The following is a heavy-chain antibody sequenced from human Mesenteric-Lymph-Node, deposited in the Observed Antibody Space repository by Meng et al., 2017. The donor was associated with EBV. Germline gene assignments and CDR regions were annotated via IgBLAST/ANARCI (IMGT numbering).Heavy chain of an antibody. CDR2: IDWDDDK. V-gene: IGHV2-5*02. CDR1: GFSLSTGGVG. CDR3: AHRPSTPLSATFDY. D-gene: IGHD2-15*01. J-gene: IGHJ4*02. Sequence: QITLKESGPTLVKATQTLTLTCPFSGFSLSTGGVGVGWIRQPPGKALEWLALIDWDDDKRYSPSLKSRLTITQDTSKNQVVLTMTNMDPVDTATYYCAHRPSTPLSATFDYWGQGTLVTVSS.